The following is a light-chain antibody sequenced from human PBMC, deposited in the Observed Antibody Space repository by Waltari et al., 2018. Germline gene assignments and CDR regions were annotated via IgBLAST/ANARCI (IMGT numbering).Light chain of an antibody. V-gene: IGKV3-15*01. CDR3: HQYNNWPPWT. J-gene: IGKJ1*01. Sequence: ETVLTQSPATLFVSPGERATLSCRASQSVSRNLAWYPQNPGQAPRLLIYDSSTRATGIPARFSGSVAGTEFTHTISSLQSEDFAIYHCHQYNNWPPWTFGQGTKVEIK. CDR1: QSVSRN. CDR2: DSS.